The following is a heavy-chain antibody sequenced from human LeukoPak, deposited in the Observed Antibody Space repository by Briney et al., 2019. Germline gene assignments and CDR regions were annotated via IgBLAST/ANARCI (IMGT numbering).Heavy chain of an antibody. D-gene: IGHD3-3*01. J-gene: IGHJ4*02. CDR1: GFTFSSYA. Sequence: GGSLRLSCAASGFTFSSYAMHWVRQAPGKGLEYVSAISSNGGSTYYANSVKGRFTISRDNAKNSLYLQMNSLRAEDTAVYYCARDNFWSGFHDYWGQGTLVTVSS. CDR2: ISSNGGST. V-gene: IGHV3-64*01. CDR3: ARDNFWSGFHDY.